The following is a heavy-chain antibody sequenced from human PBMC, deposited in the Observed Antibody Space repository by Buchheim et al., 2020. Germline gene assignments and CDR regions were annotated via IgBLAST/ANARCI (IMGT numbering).Heavy chain of an antibody. Sequence: QVQLQESGPGLVKPSETLSLTCTVSGGSVSSGSYYWSWIRQPPGKGLEWIGYIYYSGTTNYKPSLKSRVTISVDTSKNQFSLKLSSVTAADTAVYYCARDRLRDGYNSNWFDPWGQGTL. J-gene: IGHJ5*02. CDR1: GGSVSSGSYY. D-gene: IGHD5-24*01. CDR3: ARDRLRDGYNSNWFDP. V-gene: IGHV4-61*01. CDR2: IYYSGTT.